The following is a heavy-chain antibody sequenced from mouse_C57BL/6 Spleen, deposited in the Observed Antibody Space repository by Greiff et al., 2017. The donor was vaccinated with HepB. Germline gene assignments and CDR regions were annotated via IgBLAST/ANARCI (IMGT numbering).Heavy chain of an antibody. V-gene: IGHV1-50*01. CDR3: ARWGTTVVDY. CDR1: GYTFTSYW. J-gene: IGHJ2*01. CDR2: IDPSDSYT. Sequence: QVQLQQPGAELVKPGASVKLSCKASGYTFTSYWMQWVKQRPGQGLEWIGEIDPSDSYTNYNQKFKGKATLPVDTSSSTAYMQLSSLTSEDSAVYYCARWGTTVVDYWGQGTTLTVSS. D-gene: IGHD1-1*01.